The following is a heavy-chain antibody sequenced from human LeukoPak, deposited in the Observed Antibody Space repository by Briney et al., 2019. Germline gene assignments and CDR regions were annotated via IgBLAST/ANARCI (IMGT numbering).Heavy chain of an antibody. V-gene: IGHV3-30*02. J-gene: IGHJ4*02. CDR1: GFTFSSYG. CDR2: IRYDGSNK. D-gene: IGHD3-16*02. CDR3: AKEGELSPYYFDY. Sequence: PGGSLRLSCAASGFTFSSYGMHWVRQAPGKGLEWVAFIRYDGSNKYYADSVKGRFTISRDNSKNTLYLQMNSLRAEDTAVYYCAKEGELSPYYFDYWGQGTLVTVSS.